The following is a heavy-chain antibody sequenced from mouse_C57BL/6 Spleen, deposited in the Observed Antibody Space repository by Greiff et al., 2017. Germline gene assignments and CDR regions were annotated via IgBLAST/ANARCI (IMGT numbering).Heavy chain of an antibody. CDR2: IYPSDSAT. V-gene: IGHV1-61*01. J-gene: IGHJ2*01. CDR3: AREGSDAFEY. D-gene: IGHD3-3*01. Sequence: VQLQQPGAELVRPGSSVKLSCKASGYTFTSYWMDWVKQRPGQGLEWIGNIYPSDSATHYNQKFKDKATLTVDKSSSTAYMQLSSLTSEDSAVYYGAREGSDAFEYWGQGTTLTVSS. CDR1: GYTFTSYW.